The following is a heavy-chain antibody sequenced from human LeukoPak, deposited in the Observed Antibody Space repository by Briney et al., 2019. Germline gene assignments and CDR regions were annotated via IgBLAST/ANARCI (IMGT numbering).Heavy chain of an antibody. CDR3: ARDKYGSGSYSGSAFDY. J-gene: IGHJ4*02. Sequence: ASVKVSCKASGYTFTSYGISWVRQAAGQGLEWMGWISAYNGNTNYAQKLQGRVTMTTDTSTSTAYMELRSLRSDDTAVYYCARDKYGSGSYSGSAFDYWGQGTLVTVSS. CDR2: ISAYNGNT. V-gene: IGHV1-18*01. CDR1: GYTFTSYG. D-gene: IGHD3-10*01.